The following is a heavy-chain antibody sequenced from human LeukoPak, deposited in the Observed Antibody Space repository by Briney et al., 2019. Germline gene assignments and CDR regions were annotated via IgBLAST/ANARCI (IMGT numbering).Heavy chain of an antibody. J-gene: IGHJ4*02. CDR3: AKSEHDYGDYGAYY. CDR1: GFTFSSYG. V-gene: IGHV3-30*02. CDR2: IRYDGSNK. Sequence: GRSLGLSCAASGFTFSSYGMHWVRQAPGKGLEWVAFIRYDGSNKYYADSVKGRFTISRDNSKNTLYLQMNSLRAEDTAVYYCAKSEHDYGDYGAYYWGQGTLVTVSS. D-gene: IGHD4-17*01.